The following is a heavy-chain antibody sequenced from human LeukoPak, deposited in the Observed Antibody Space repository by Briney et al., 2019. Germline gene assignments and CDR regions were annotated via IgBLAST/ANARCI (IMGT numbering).Heavy chain of an antibody. CDR2: IYSGGST. J-gene: IGHJ3*02. CDR3: ARDRSVSSGWTYDAFDI. V-gene: IGHV3-53*01. CDR1: GFTVSSNY. Sequence: PGGSLRLSCAASGFTVSSNYMSWVRQAPGKGLEWVSVIYSGGSTYYADSVKGRFTISRDNSKNTLYLQMNSLRAEDTAVYYCARDRSVSSGWTYDAFDIWGQGTIVTVSS. D-gene: IGHD6-19*01.